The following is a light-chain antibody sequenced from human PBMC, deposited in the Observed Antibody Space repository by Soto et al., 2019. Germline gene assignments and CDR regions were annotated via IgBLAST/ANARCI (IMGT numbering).Light chain of an antibody. V-gene: IGKV3-15*01. Sequence: ELVITHSPATLSLAPGERATLSCRASKSVSSNLGWYQQKPGQAPRLLIYGASARATGIPARFSGSGSGTEFILTISSLQSEDFAVYYCQQYNNWPRTFGQGTKVDIK. CDR3: QQYNNWPRT. CDR2: GAS. CDR1: KSVSSN. J-gene: IGKJ1*01.